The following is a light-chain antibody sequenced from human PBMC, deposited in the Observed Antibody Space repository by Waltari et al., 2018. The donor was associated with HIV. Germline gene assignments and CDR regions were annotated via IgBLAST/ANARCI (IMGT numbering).Light chain of an antibody. CDR1: SSNIGSNA. CDR2: SSN. V-gene: IGLV1-44*01. J-gene: IGLJ2*01. CDR3: AAWDDSLNGLL. Sequence: QSVLTQPPSASGTPGQGVTISCSGSSSNIGSNAVNWYRQLPGTAPKVLSDSSNHRPSGVPDRFSGSKSGTSASLAISGLQSEDDADYYCAAWDDSLNGLLFGGGTKLTVL.